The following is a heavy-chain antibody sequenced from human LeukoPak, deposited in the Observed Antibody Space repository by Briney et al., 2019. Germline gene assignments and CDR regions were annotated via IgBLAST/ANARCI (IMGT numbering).Heavy chain of an antibody. V-gene: IGHV3-30*03. D-gene: IGHD3-22*01. CDR2: ISYDGSEK. CDR3: AREGSSGYYPY. CDR1: AFIFSGHW. J-gene: IGHJ4*02. Sequence: GGSLRPSCEGSAFIFSGHWMNWVRQAPGKGLEWVAVISYDGSEKHYADPVKGRFTISRDNSKNTLYLQMNSLRAEDTAVYYCAREGSSGYYPYWGQGILVTVSS.